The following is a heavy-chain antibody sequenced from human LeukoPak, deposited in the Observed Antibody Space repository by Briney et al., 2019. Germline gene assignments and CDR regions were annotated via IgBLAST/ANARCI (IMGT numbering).Heavy chain of an antibody. J-gene: IGHJ4*02. V-gene: IGHV4-34*01. CDR2: INHSGST. D-gene: IGHD3-16*02. Sequence: SETLSLTCAVYGGSFSGYYWSWIRQPPGKGLEWIGEINHSGSTNYNPSLKSRVTISVDTSKNQFSLKLSSVTAADTAVYYCARAGSFYDYVWGSYRSNQQYYFDYWGQGTLVTVSS. CDR3: ARAGSFYDYVWGSYRSNQQYYFDY. CDR1: GGSFSGYY.